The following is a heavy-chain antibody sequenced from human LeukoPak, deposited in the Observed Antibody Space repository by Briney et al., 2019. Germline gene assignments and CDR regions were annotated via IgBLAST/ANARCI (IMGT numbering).Heavy chain of an antibody. CDR2: ISSSSSYI. CDR3: AKISRGNYGSGSYFDY. D-gene: IGHD3-10*01. V-gene: IGHV3-21*04. CDR1: GFTFSSYS. Sequence: PGGSLRLSCAASGFTFSSYSMNWVRQAPGKGLEWVSSISSSSSYIYYADSVKGRFTISRDNARNSLYLQMNSLRAEDTAVYYCAKISRGNYGSGSYFDYWGQGTLVTVSS. J-gene: IGHJ4*02.